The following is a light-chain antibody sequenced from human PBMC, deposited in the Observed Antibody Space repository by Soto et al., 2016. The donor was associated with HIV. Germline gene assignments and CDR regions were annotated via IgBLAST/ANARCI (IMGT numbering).Light chain of an antibody. V-gene: IGLV3-1*01. CDR2: EDT. CDR3: QAWDSNTVI. J-gene: IGLJ2*01. Sequence: SYELTQPPSVSVSPGQTASITCSGDKLGDKYVSWYHQKPGQSPVLVIYEDTKRPSGIPERFSGSNSGNTATLTISGTQAMDEADYYCQAWDSNTVIFSGVTKLTVL. CDR1: KLGDKY.